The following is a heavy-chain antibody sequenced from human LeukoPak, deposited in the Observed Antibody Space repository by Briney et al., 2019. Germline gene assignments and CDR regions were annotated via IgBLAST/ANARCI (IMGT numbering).Heavy chain of an antibody. Sequence: QPGGSLRLSCAASGLVFSSFAMNWVRPAPGKGLEWASVICRSGGSSYYGDSVKGRFTISRDNAKNTLYLQMNSLRAEDTVVYYCATDWAGEFYYDSSGQKWPHGAGDIWGQGTMVTVSS. V-gene: IGHV3-23*01. CDR1: GLVFSSFA. D-gene: IGHD3-22*01. J-gene: IGHJ3*02. CDR3: ATDWAGEFYYDSSGQKWPHGAGDI. CDR2: ICRSGGSS.